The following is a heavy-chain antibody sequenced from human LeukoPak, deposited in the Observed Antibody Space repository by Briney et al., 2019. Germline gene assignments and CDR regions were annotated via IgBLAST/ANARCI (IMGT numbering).Heavy chain of an antibody. Sequence: GGSLRLPCAASGFTFGSFAMSWVRQAPGKGLEWVAVIWYDGSNKYYADSVKGRFTISRDNSKNTLYLQMNSLRAEDTAVYYCARDSHKYDFWSASLSYYYYYGMDVWGQGTTVTVSS. J-gene: IGHJ6*02. CDR1: GFTFGSFA. CDR3: ARDSHKYDFWSASLSYYYYYGMDV. D-gene: IGHD3-3*01. CDR2: IWYDGSNK. V-gene: IGHV3-33*08.